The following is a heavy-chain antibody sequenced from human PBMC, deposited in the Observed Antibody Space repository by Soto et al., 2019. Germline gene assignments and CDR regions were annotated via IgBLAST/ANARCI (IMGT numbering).Heavy chain of an antibody. CDR3: ARVGDYGSGRKYKMADAFDI. J-gene: IGHJ3*02. CDR1: GYSFTSYW. V-gene: IGHV5-51*01. CDR2: IYPGDSDT. D-gene: IGHD3-10*01. Sequence: GESLKISCKGSGYSFTSYWIGWVRQMPGKGLEWMGIIYPGDSDTRYSPSFQGQVTISAGKSISTAYLQWSSLKASDTAMYYCARVGDYGSGRKYKMADAFDIWGQGTMVTVSS.